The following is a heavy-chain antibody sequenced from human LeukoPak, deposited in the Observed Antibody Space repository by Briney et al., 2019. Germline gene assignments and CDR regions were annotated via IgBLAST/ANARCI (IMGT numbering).Heavy chain of an antibody. Sequence: AGGTLRLSCAASGFTFSSYGMSWVRQAPGKGLEWVSAISGSGGSTYYADSVKGRFTISRDNAKNTLYLQMNSLRAEDTAVYYCAREKTYYYHSSGYPALDYWGQGTLVTVSS. D-gene: IGHD3-22*01. CDR2: ISGSGGST. CDR1: GFTFSSYG. J-gene: IGHJ4*02. V-gene: IGHV3-23*01. CDR3: AREKTYYYHSSGYPALDY.